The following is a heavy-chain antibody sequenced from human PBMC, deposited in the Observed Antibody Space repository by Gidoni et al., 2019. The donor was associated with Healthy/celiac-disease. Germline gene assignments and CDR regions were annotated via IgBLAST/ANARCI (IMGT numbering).Heavy chain of an antibody. Sequence: EVQLLESGGGLVQPGGSLRLSCAASGFTFSSYAMSWVRQAPGKGLEWVSAISGSGGSTFYADPVKGRFTISRDNSKNTLYLQMNSLRAEDTAVYYCAKDLWASSSGREGFDYWGQGTLVTVSS. CDR3: AKDLWASSSGREGFDY. J-gene: IGHJ4*02. CDR1: GFTFSSYA. V-gene: IGHV3-23*01. D-gene: IGHD3-22*01. CDR2: ISGSGGST.